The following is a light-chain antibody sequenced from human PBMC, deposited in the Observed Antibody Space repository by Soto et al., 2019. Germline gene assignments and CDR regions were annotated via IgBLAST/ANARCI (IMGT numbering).Light chain of an antibody. CDR1: SEDVGGYNY. CDR3: SSYTSSNTLV. J-gene: IGLJ1*01. V-gene: IGLV2-14*01. Sequence: QSVLIQPASVSGSPGQSITMSCSGTSEDVGGYNYVSWYQHYPGKAPKLLIYEVTNRPSGLSDRFSGSKSGNTASLTISGLQAEDEADYYCSSYTSSNTLVFGTGTKLTVL. CDR2: EVT.